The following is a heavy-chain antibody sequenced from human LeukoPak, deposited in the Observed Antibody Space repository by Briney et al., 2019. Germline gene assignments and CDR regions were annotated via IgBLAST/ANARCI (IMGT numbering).Heavy chain of an antibody. D-gene: IGHD3-10*01. CDR3: AGTYYYGSGSYSRYFQH. CDR2: ISWDGGST. CDR1: GFTFDDYT. J-gene: IGHJ1*01. V-gene: IGHV3-43*01. Sequence: PGGSLRLSCAASGFTFDDYTMHWVRQAPGKGLEWVSLISWDGGSTYYADSVKGRFTISRDNSKNSLYLQMNSLRAEDTAVYYCAGTYYYGSGSYSRYFQHWGQGTLVTVSS.